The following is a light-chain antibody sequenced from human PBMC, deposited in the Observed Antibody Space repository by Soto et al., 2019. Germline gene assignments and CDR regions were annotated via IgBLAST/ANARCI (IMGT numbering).Light chain of an antibody. Sequence: EIVLTQYPGNLSVSAGERATLSCRASQSVSSIYLAWYQQKPGQAPRLLIYGASSRATGIPDRFSGSGSGTDFTLTISRLETEDFAVYYCQQRSNWPTWTFGQGTKVDIK. V-gene: IGKV3D-20*02. CDR1: QSVSSIY. CDR3: QQRSNWPTWT. CDR2: GAS. J-gene: IGKJ1*01.